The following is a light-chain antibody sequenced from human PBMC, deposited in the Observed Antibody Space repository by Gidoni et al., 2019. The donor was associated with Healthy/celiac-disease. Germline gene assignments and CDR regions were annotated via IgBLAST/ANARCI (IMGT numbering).Light chain of an antibody. CDR3: QQYNRYT. V-gene: IGKV1-5*03. CDR2: TAS. Sequence: DIQMTQSPSTLSASVGDRVTITCRASQRISSWLAWYQQKPGKAPKLLFYTASSFESGVPSRFSGGGSVTEFTVTIISLQPDDFATCYCQQYNRYTFGQGTKLEIK. CDR1: QRISSW. J-gene: IGKJ2*01.